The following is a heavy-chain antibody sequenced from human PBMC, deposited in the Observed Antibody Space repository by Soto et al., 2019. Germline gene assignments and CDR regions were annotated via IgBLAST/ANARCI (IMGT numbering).Heavy chain of an antibody. CDR1: GFSLTTSGVG. CDR3: AHRVLRTVFGVVTTTAFYFDF. CDR2: IYWDDDK. Sequence: QITLNESGPTQVNPRQTLTLTCTFSGFSLTTSGVGVGWIRQSPGKAPEWLALIYWDDDKRYSPSLKSRLTITKDTAKNQVVLTMADLDPAYTATYYCAHRVLRTVFGVVTTTAFYFDFWGQGTPVAVSS. J-gene: IGHJ4*02. V-gene: IGHV2-5*02. D-gene: IGHD3-3*01.